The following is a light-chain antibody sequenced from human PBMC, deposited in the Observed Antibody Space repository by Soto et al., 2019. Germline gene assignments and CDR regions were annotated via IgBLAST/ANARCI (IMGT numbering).Light chain of an antibody. CDR2: AAS. CDR1: QSVTSS. Sequence: DIQMTQSPSSLSASVGDRVTITCRASQSVTSSLAWYQQKPGKAPRLLIYAASSLQSGVPSRFSGSVSGTEITLTISRLQPEDFATYYCQHSYNTPPTFGQGTKLEIK. CDR3: QHSYNTPPT. V-gene: IGKV1-39*01. J-gene: IGKJ2*01.